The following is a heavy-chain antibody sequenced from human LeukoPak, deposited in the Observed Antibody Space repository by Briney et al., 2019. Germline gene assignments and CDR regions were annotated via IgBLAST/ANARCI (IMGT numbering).Heavy chain of an antibody. V-gene: IGHV3-74*01. Sequence: GGSLRLSCAASGSTFSSDWMHWVRQAPGEGLVWVSRINHNGVSRAYADFVKGRFTMSRDDARGTVCLQMDSLSADDTAVYYCARVPGYVGYFYGMDVWGQGTTVTVSS. CDR2: INHNGVSR. CDR3: ARVPGYVGYFYGMDV. CDR1: GSTFSSDW. D-gene: IGHD2-15*01. J-gene: IGHJ6*02.